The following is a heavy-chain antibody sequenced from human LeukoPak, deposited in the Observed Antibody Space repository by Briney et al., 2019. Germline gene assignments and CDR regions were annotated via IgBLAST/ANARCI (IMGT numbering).Heavy chain of an antibody. CDR3: ARDNGGTAMAYYYYYYMDV. D-gene: IGHD5-18*01. CDR1: GYTFTSYH. Sequence: ASAKVSCKASGYTFTSYHMHWVRQATGQGLEWMGWMNPNSGNTGYAQKFQGRVTMTRNTSISTAYMELSSLRSEDTAVYYCARDNGGTAMAYYYYYYMDVWGKGTTVTISS. CDR2: MNPNSGNT. V-gene: IGHV1-8*02. J-gene: IGHJ6*03.